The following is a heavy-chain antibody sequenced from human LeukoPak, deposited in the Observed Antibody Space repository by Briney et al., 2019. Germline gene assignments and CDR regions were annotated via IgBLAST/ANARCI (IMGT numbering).Heavy chain of an antibody. CDR3: ARQGYDILTGYPSPFDY. V-gene: IGHV3-30-3*01. Sequence: GGSLRLSCAASGFTFSSYAMHWVRQAPGKGLEWVAVISYDGSNKYYADSVKGRFTISRDNSKNTLYLQMNSLRAEDTAVYYCARQGYDILTGYPSPFDYWGQGTLVTVSS. CDR2: ISYDGSNK. J-gene: IGHJ4*02. D-gene: IGHD3-9*01. CDR1: GFTFSSYA.